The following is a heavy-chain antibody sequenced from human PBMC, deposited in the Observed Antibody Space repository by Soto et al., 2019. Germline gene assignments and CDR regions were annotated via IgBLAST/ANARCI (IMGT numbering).Heavy chain of an antibody. Sequence: GGSLRLSCATSGFTFDTYWMNRVRQAPGKGLEWLSGIKSDGTIRSYADSVKGRFTISRDNARNTLSLQMNSLRAEDTAIYYCARLSGDHVAFFSYGMDAWGQGTTVTAP. CDR1: GFTFDTYW. CDR2: IKSDGTIR. V-gene: IGHV3-74*01. CDR3: ARLSGDHVAFFSYGMDA. J-gene: IGHJ6*02. D-gene: IGHD2-21*01.